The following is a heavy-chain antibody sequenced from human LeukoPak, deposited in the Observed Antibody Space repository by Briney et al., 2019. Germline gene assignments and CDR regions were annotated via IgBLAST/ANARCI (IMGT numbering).Heavy chain of an antibody. V-gene: IGHV3-64*01. Sequence: GGSLRLSCAASGFTFRNYAMHWVRQAPGKGLEYVSAISSDGGSTYYANSVKGRFIISRDNSKNTLYLQMGSLRAEDVAVYYCARDMTHCSGATCYTYYYYYMDVWGKGTTVTVSS. CDR3: ARDMTHCSGATCYTYYYYYMDV. D-gene: IGHD2-15*01. CDR1: GFTFRNYA. CDR2: ISSDGGST. J-gene: IGHJ6*03.